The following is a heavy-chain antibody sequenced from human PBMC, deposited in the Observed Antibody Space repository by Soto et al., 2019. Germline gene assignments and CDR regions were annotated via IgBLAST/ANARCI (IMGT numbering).Heavy chain of an antibody. V-gene: IGHV3-23*01. CDR2: ISGSGGST. J-gene: IGHJ6*03. D-gene: IGHD2-2*01. CDR3: AKDLWDIVVVPAAMPNYYYYMDV. CDR1: GFTFSSYA. Sequence: GGSLRLSCAASGFTFSSYAMSWVRQAPGKGLEWVSAISGSGGSTYYADSVKGRFTISRDNSKNTLYLQMNSLRAEDTAVYYCAKDLWDIVVVPAAMPNYYYYMDVWGKGTTVTVSS.